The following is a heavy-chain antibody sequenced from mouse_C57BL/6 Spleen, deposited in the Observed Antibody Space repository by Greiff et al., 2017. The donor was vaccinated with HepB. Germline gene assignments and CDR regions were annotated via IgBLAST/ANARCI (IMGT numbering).Heavy chain of an antibody. CDR3: ARAFITVVAADGY. CDR2: IYPRSGNT. V-gene: IGHV1-81*01. J-gene: IGHJ3*02. Sequence: QVQLQQSGAELARPGASVKLSCKASGYTFTSYGISWVKQRTGQGLEWIGDIYPRSGNTYYNEKFKGKATLTADKSSSTAYMELRSLPSEDSAVYFCARAFITVVAADGYWGQGTLVTVSA. D-gene: IGHD1-1*01. CDR1: GYTFTSYG.